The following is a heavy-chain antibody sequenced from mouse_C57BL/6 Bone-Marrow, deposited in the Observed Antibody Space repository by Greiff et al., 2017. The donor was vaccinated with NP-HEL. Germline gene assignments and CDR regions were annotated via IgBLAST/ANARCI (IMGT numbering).Heavy chain of an antibody. CDR2: IHPNSGST. CDR3: ARGVVIYTVVAV. V-gene: IGHV1-64*01. J-gene: IGHJ4*01. Sequence: QVQLQQPGAELVKPGASVKLSCKASGYTFTSYWMHWVKQRPGQGLEWIGMIHPNSGSTNYNEKFKSKATLTVDKSSSTAYLQLSSLTSDDSAVFACARGVVIYTVVAVWGQGTSVTVSS. D-gene: IGHD1-1*01. CDR1: GYTFTSYW.